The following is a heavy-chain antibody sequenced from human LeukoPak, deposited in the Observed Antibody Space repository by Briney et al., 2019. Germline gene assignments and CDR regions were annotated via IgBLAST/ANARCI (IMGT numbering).Heavy chain of an antibody. V-gene: IGHV4-39*01. CDR3: ARNWVADSFDF. CDR2: IFYRWST. D-gene: IGHD6-19*01. Sequence: PSDTLSLTCTVSVGSISKSTYYWGWVRQPPGKGLEGFGSIFYRWSTYYTPSVKSRFTISVDTSKNKFSLKLTSVTAADTAMYFCARNWVADSFDFWGQGTLVTVSS. J-gene: IGHJ3*01. CDR1: VGSISKSTYY.